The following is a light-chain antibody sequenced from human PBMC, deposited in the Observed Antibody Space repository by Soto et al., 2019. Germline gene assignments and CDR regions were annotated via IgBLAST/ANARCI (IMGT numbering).Light chain of an antibody. Sequence: EIVMTQSPDTVSVSPGEGVTLSCRASQSISTNCAWYQQKPGQAPRLLLYGASNRATGIPDRFSGSGSETDSTLTISRLEPEDFAVYYCQQYSRSPRTFGQGTKVDIK. J-gene: IGKJ1*01. CDR3: QQYSRSPRT. CDR1: QSISTN. V-gene: IGKV3-20*01. CDR2: GAS.